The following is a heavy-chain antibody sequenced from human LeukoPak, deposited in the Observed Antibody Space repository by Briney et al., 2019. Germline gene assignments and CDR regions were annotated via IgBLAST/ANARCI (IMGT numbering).Heavy chain of an antibody. CDR1: GYTFTSYG. D-gene: IGHD4-17*01. V-gene: IGHV1-18*01. CDR2: ISAYNGNT. Sequence: ASVKVSCKASGYTFTSYGISWVRQAPGQGLEWMGWISAYNGNTNYAQKLQGRVTMTTDTSTSTAYMELRSLRSDDTAMYYCARDTAGTTWNDYWGQGTLVTVSS. J-gene: IGHJ4*02. CDR3: ARDTAGTTWNDY.